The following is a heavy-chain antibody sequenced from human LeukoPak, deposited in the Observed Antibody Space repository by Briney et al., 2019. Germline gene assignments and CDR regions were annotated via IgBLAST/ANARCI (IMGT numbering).Heavy chain of an antibody. D-gene: IGHD4/OR15-4a*01. CDR2: IYYSVST. J-gene: IGHJ4*02. Sequence: SETLSLTCTVSGGSISSSSYYWGWIRQPPGKGLEWIGSIYYSVSTYYNPSLKSRVTISVDTSKNQFSLRLSSVTAADTALYYCARHAAFADYQSHLTHFDYWGQGTLVTVSS. CDR1: GGSISSSSYY. CDR3: ARHAAFADYQSHLTHFDY. V-gene: IGHV4-39*01.